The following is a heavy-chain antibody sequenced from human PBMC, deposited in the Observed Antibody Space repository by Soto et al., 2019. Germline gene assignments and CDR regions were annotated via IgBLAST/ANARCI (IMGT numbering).Heavy chain of an antibody. CDR3: AAGEVAATYYYYGMDV. Sequence: QMQLVQSGPEVKKPGTSVKVSCKASGFTFTSSAVQWVRQARGQRLEWIGWIVVGSGNTNYAQKFQERVTITRDMSKSTAYMELSSLRSEDTAVYYCAAGEVAATYYYYGMDVWGQGTTVTVSS. CDR1: GFTFTSSA. V-gene: IGHV1-58*01. D-gene: IGHD2-15*01. J-gene: IGHJ6*02. CDR2: IVVGSGNT.